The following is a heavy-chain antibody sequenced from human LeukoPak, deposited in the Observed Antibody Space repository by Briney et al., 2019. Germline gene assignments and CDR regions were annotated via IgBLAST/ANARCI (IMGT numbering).Heavy chain of an antibody. D-gene: IGHD3-3*01. CDR1: GGTFSSYA. CDR3: ARGAGGLRFLELLNAFDI. CDR2: IIPIFGTA. J-gene: IGHJ3*02. Sequence: GASVKVSCTASGGTFSSYAISWVRQAPGQGLEWMGGIIPIFGTANYAQKFQGRVTITTDESTSTAYMELSSLRSEDTAVYYCARGAGGLRFLELLNAFDIWGQGTMVTVSS. V-gene: IGHV1-69*05.